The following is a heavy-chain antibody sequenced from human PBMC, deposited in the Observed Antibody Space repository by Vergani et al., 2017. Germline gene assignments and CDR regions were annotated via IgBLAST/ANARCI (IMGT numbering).Heavy chain of an antibody. CDR3: ARATPQYGSSTSCYGQDEYFQH. V-gene: IGHV1-69*01. Sequence: QVQLVQSGAEVKKPGSSVKVSCKASGGTFSSYAISWVRQAPGQGLEWMGGIIPIFGTANYAQKFQGRVTITADESTSTAYMELSSLRSEDTAVYYCARATPQYGSSTSCYGQDEYFQHWGQGTLVTVSS. CDR2: IIPIFGTA. CDR1: GGTFSSYA. J-gene: IGHJ1*01. D-gene: IGHD2-2*01.